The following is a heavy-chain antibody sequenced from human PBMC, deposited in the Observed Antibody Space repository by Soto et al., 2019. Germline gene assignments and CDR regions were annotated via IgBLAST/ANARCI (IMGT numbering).Heavy chain of an antibody. V-gene: IGHV3-23*01. Sequence: RLSCAASGFTFSSFAMSWVRQAPGIGLEWVSAISGSGGSTYYADSVKGRFTISRDNSKNTLYLQMNSLRAEDTAVYYCAKDREWERRRVGNWEYWSQGTLVTVS. CDR3: AKDREWERRRVGNWEY. D-gene: IGHD1-26*01. CDR1: GFTFSSFA. CDR2: ISGSGGST. J-gene: IGHJ4*02.